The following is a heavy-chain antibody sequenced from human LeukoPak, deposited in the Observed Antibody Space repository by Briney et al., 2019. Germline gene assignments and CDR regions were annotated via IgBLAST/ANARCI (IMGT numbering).Heavy chain of an antibody. Sequence: SGTLSLTCAVSGGSISSSNWWSWVRQPPGKGLEWIGEIYHSGSTNYNPSLKSRVTISVDTSKNQFSLKLSSVTAADTAVYYCAGYYYDSRAYAFDIWGQGTMVTVSS. CDR3: AGYYYDSRAYAFDI. D-gene: IGHD3-22*01. V-gene: IGHV4-4*02. CDR1: GGSISSSNW. J-gene: IGHJ3*02. CDR2: IYHSGST.